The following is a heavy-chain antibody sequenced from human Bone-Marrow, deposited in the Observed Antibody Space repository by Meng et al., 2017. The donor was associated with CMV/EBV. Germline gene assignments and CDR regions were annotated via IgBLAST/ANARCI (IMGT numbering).Heavy chain of an antibody. Sequence: GESLKISCAASGFTFSSYSMNWVRQAPGKGLEWVSSISSSSSYIHYANSVKGRFTISRDNAKNSLYLQMNSQRAEDTAVYYCARLRTSREWLQPNYYYYGMDVWGQGTTVTVSS. CDR2: ISSSSSYI. D-gene: IGHD5-12*01. V-gene: IGHV3-21*01. CDR3: ARLRTSREWLQPNYYYYGMDV. CDR1: GFTFSSYS. J-gene: IGHJ6*02.